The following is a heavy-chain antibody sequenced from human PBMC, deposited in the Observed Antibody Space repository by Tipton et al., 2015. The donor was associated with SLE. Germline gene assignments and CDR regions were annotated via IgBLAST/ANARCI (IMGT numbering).Heavy chain of an antibody. CDR3: AKGWELFTRAFDI. CDR1: GFTFSSYA. Sequence: SLRLSCAASGFTFSSYAMHWVRQAPGKGLEWVAVISYDGSNKYYADSVKGRFTISRDNSKNTLYLQMNSLRAEDTAVYYCAKGWELFTRAFDIWGQGTMVTVSS. J-gene: IGHJ3*02. V-gene: IGHV3-30-3*01. D-gene: IGHD1-26*01. CDR2: ISYDGSNK.